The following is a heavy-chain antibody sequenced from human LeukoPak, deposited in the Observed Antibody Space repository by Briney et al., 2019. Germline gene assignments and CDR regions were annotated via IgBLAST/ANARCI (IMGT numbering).Heavy chain of an antibody. CDR2: ISSSSSTI. CDR3: ARFGLGKHIEVAGIPFDI. CDR1: GFTFSSYS. J-gene: IGHJ3*02. D-gene: IGHD6-19*01. Sequence: GGSLRLSCAASGFTFSSYSMNWVRQAPGKGLEWVSYISSSSSTIYYADSVKGRFTISRDNAKNSLYLQMNSLRSDDTAVYYCARFGLGKHIEVAGIPFDIWGQGTMVTVSS. V-gene: IGHV3-48*01.